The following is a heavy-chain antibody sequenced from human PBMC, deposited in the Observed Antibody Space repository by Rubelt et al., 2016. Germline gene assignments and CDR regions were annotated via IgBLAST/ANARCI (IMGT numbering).Heavy chain of an antibody. CDR2: INHSGST. J-gene: IGHJ4*02. CDR3: ARGYCTNGVCSLVDY. Sequence: KGLEWIGEINHSGSTNYNPSLKSRVTISVDTSKNQFSLKLSSVTAADTAVYYCARGYCTNGVCSLVDYWGQGTLVTVSS. V-gene: IGHV4-34*01. D-gene: IGHD2-8*01.